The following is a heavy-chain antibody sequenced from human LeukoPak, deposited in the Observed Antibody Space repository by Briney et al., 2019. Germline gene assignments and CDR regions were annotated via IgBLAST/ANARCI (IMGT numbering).Heavy chain of an antibody. CDR3: ASAAYSGYDRPGSFDY. J-gene: IGHJ4*02. CDR2: INPNSGGT. V-gene: IGHV1-2*02. CDR1: GYTFTDYY. D-gene: IGHD5-12*01. Sequence: GASVKVSCKASGYTFTDYYMHWVRQAPGQGLEWMGWINPNSGGTNYAQKFQGRVTMTRDTSISTAYMELSRLRSDDTAVYYCASAAYSGYDRPGSFDYWGQGTLVTVSS.